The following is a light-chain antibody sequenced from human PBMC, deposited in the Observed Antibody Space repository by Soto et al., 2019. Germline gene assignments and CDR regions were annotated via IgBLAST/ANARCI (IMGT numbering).Light chain of an antibody. Sequence: QSALTQPRSVSGSPGQSVTISCTGTSSDVGTYNYVSWYQQHPSKAPKLVIYDVTKRPSGVPDRFSGSKSGNTASLTISGLQAEDEADYYCCSYAGSSLWVFGGATKLTVL. V-gene: IGLV2-11*01. CDR2: DVT. CDR3: CSYAGSSLWV. J-gene: IGLJ3*02. CDR1: SSDVGTYNY.